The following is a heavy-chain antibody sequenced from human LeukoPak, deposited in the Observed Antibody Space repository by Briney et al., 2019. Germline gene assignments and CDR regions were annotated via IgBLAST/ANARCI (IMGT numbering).Heavy chain of an antibody. Sequence: PSETLSLTCTVSGGSISSYYWSWIRQPPGKGLEWIGYIYYSGSTNYNPSLKSRVTISVDTSKNQFSLKLSSVAAADTAVYYCARDLSALGYYYYMDVWGKGTTVTVSS. V-gene: IGHV4-59*01. CDR3: ARDLSALGYYYYMDV. J-gene: IGHJ6*03. CDR2: IYYSGST. CDR1: GGSISSYY.